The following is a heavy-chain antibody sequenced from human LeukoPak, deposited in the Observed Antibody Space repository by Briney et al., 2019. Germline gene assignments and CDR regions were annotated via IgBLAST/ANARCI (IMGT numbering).Heavy chain of an antibody. CDR3: ARHRGDYVSLPSPFDY. J-gene: IGHJ4*02. CDR2: ISPEDSDT. D-gene: IGHD4-17*01. CDR1: GYRFTDYW. V-gene: IGHV5-51*01. Sequence: GESLKISCKGSGYRFTDYWIGWVRQMPGKGLEWMGIISPEDSDTRYSPSFQGQVTISADESISTAYLQWSSLKASDTALYYCARHRGDYVSLPSPFDYWGQGTLVTVSS.